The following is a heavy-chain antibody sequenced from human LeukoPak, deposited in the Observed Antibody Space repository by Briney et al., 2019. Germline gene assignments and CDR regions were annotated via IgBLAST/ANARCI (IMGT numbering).Heavy chain of an antibody. J-gene: IGHJ4*02. CDR1: GFTFSNYA. D-gene: IGHD5-12*01. V-gene: IGHV3-23*01. CDR2: ISGSGGST. CDR3: AKDFGISGYDPSFDY. Sequence: GGSLRLSCAASGFTFSNYAMSWVRQAPGKGLEWVSAISGSGGSTYYADSVKGRFTISRDNSKNTLYLQMNSLRAEDTAVYYCAKDFGISGYDPSFDYWGQGTLVTVSS.